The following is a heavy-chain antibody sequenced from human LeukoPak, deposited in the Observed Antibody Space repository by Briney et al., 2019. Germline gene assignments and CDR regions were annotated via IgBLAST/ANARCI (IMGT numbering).Heavy chain of an antibody. V-gene: IGHV4-30-4*01. Sequence: SETLSLTCTVSGGSISSGDYYWSWIRQPPGKGLEWIGYIYYSGSTYYNPSLKSRVTISVDTSKNQFSLKLSSVTAADTAVYYCAGAIGSSWYPYYFDYWGQGTLVTVSS. J-gene: IGHJ4*02. CDR1: GGSISSGDYY. D-gene: IGHD6-13*01. CDR2: IYYSGST. CDR3: AGAIGSSWYPYYFDY.